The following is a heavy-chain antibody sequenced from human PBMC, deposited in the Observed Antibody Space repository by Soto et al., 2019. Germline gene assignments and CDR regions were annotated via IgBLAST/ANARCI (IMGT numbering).Heavy chain of an antibody. CDR2: IYYSGST. CDR1: GGSISSSSYY. D-gene: IGHD2-2*01. V-gene: IGHV4-39*01. CDR3: ARHREYQLLNYFDY. J-gene: IGHJ4*02. Sequence: SETLSLTCTVSGGSISSSSYYWGWIRQPPGKGLEWIGSIYYSGSTYYNPPLKSRVTISVDTSKNQFSLKLSSVTAADTAVYYCARHREYQLLNYFDYWGQGTLVTVSS.